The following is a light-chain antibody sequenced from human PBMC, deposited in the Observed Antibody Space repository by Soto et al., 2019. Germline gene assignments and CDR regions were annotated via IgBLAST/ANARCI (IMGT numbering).Light chain of an antibody. CDR3: QHSYSVPVT. Sequence: DIQLTQSPSSLSASVGDRITVTCRASQSIANHLNWYQQKPGKAPKLLIYAASSLESGVPSRFSGSGSGTDFTLTISSLQPEDFATYYCQHSYSVPVTFGQGTRLDIE. CDR1: QSIANH. CDR2: AAS. J-gene: IGKJ5*01. V-gene: IGKV1-39*01.